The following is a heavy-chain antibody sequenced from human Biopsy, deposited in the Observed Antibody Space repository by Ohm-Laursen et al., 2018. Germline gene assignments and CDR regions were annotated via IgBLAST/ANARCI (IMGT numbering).Heavy chain of an antibody. CDR2: INRDGSST. J-gene: IGHJ4*02. D-gene: IGHD2-2*01. V-gene: IGHV3-74*01. CDR1: GYTFCSYW. CDR3: AREGYCSRTSCYPDY. Sequence: SLRLSCAASGYTFCSYWMHWVRQAPGKGLVWVSRINRDGSSTTYADSVKGRFTISRDSAKNTLYLQMNSLRAEDTAVYYCAREGYCSRTSCYPDYWGQGTLVTVSS.